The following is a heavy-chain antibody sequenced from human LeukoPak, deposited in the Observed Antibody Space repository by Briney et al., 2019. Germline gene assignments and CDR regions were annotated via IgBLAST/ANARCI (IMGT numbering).Heavy chain of an antibody. Sequence: GGSLRLSCAASGFSFNDYAMHWVRQAPGKGLEWVSGISWNSGNIGYADSVKGRFPISRDNAKNSLYLQMNSLRAEDTALYYCAKDLYSSSYYFDYWGQGTLVTVSS. V-gene: IGHV3-9*01. CDR3: AKDLYSSSYYFDY. J-gene: IGHJ4*02. D-gene: IGHD6-6*01. CDR2: ISWNSGNI. CDR1: GFSFNDYA.